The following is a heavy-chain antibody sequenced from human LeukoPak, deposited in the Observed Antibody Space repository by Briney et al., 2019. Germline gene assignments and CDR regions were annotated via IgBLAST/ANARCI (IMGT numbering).Heavy chain of an antibody. V-gene: IGHV1-2*02. CDR2: INPNSGGT. CDR1: GYTFTGYY. D-gene: IGHD3-3*01. Sequence: ASVKVSCKASGYTFTGYYMHWVRQAPGQGLEWMGWINPNSGGTNYAQKFQGRVTMTRDTSISTAYMELSRLRSDDTAVYYCARVYDHSQGGDYWGQGTLVTVSS. CDR3: ARVYDHSQGGDY. J-gene: IGHJ4*02.